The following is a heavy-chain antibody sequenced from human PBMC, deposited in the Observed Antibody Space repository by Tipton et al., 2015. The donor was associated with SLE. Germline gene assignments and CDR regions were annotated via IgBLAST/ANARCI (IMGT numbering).Heavy chain of an antibody. CDR2: ISGSGGST. V-gene: IGHV3-23*01. CDR3: ARGGYCSSTRCYDDAFDI. J-gene: IGHJ3*02. CDR1: GFTFSSYA. D-gene: IGHD2-2*01. Sequence: SLRLSCAASGFTFSSYAMSWVRQAPGKGLEWVSAISGSGGSTYYADSVKGRFTISRDNSKNTLYLQMNSLRAEDTAVYYRARGGYCSSTRCYDDAFDIWGQGTMVTVSS.